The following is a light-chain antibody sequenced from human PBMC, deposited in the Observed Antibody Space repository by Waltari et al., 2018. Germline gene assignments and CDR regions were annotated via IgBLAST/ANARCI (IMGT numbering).Light chain of an antibody. V-gene: IGLV2-14*03. CDR2: DVS. CDR1: SSDVGGYNY. Sequence: SALTQPASVSGSPGPSTTISCTGTSSDVGGYNYVSWYPQHPGKAPKPRIYDVSNRPSGVSNRFSGSRAGNTASLTISGLQAEDEADYYCSSYTSSNTLVFGGGTKLTVL. CDR3: SSYTSSNTLV. J-gene: IGLJ2*01.